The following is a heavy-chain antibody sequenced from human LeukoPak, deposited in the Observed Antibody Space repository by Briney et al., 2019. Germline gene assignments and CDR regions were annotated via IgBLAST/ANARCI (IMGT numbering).Heavy chain of an antibody. CDR1: GYSFTSYW. CDR2: IYPGDSDT. CDR3: ASRTYDYDSSGYYLGAFDI. J-gene: IGHJ3*02. D-gene: IGHD3-22*01. Sequence: GESLKISCKGSGYSFTSYWIGWVRQMPGKGLEWMGIIYPGDSDTRYSPSFQGQVTISADKTISTAYLQWSSLKASDTAMYYSASRTYDYDSSGYYLGAFDIWGQGTMVTVSS. V-gene: IGHV5-51*01.